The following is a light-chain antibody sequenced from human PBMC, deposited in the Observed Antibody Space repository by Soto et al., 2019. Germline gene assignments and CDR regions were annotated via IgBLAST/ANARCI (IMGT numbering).Light chain of an antibody. CDR3: QQYNSYSRM. Sequence: DIQMTQSPSTLSASVGDRVTITCRASQSVSSWLAWYQQKPGKAPKLLIYDASSLESGVPSRFSGSGSGTEFTLTISSLQPDDFATYYCQQYNSYSRMFGQGTKVEV. CDR2: DAS. V-gene: IGKV1-5*01. CDR1: QSVSSW. J-gene: IGKJ1*01.